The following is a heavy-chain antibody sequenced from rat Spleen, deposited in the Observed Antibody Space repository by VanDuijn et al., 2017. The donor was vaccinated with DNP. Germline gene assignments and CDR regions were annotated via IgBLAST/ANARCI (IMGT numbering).Heavy chain of an antibody. Sequence: EVQLVESGGGLVQPGRSLKLSCAASGFTLSDYNMAWVRQAPKKGLEWVATISYDGRSTFYRDSVKGRFTISRDNAKSTLYLQMDSLRSEDTATYYCVRWNSGHFDYWGQGVMVTVSS. CDR3: VRWNSGHFDY. CDR1: GFTLSDYN. CDR2: ISYDGRST. V-gene: IGHV5-7*01. J-gene: IGHJ2*01. D-gene: IGHD4-3*01.